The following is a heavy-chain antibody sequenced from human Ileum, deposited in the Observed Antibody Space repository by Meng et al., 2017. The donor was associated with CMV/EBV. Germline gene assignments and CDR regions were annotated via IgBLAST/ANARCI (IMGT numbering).Heavy chain of an antibody. D-gene: IGHD2-2*01. J-gene: IGHJ4*02. V-gene: IGHV4-59*01. CDR2: IYYTGST. CDR1: GGSISSYY. CDR3: ARGPYCSSTSCYYYFDS. Sequence: SETLSLTCTVSGGSISSYYWSWIRQPPGNGLEWIGYIYYTGSTNYNPSLKSRVTISVDTSKNQFSLKLSSVTAADTAVYYCARGPYCSSTSCYYYFDSWGQGTVVT.